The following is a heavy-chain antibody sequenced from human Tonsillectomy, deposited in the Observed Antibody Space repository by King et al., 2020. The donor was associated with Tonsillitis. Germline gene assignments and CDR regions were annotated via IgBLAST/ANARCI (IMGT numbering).Heavy chain of an antibody. Sequence: QLVQSGAEVKKPGESLKISCKGSGYSFIYYWIGWVRQMPGKGLEWMGIIYANDSDTRYSPSFQGQVTISVDKSISTAYLQWSSLKASDTAMYYCARVDYDSSGYWGRFFDYWAQGTLAT. J-gene: IGHJ4*02. V-gene: IGHV5-51*01. CDR3: ARVDYDSSGYWGRFFDY. CDR1: GYSFIYYW. D-gene: IGHD3-22*01. CDR2: IYANDSDT.